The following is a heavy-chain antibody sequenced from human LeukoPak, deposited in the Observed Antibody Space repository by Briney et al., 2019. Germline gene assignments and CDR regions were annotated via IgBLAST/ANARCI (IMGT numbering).Heavy chain of an antibody. CDR2: ISGGPGPT. J-gene: IGHJ4*02. V-gene: IGHV3-23*01. CDR1: GFTLSDYA. CDR3: AKDRGEHYHDTCGHYCFDS. Sequence: GGSLRLSCAASGFTLSDYAMSWVRQAPGKGLEWVSAISGGPGPTFYADAVKGRFTISRDSSKDTLYLQINSLRADDTALYYCAKDRGEHYHDTCGHYCFDSWGQGTLVTVSS. D-gene: IGHD3-22*01.